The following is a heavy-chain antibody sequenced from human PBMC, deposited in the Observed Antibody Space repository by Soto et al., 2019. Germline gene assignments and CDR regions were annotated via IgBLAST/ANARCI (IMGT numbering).Heavy chain of an antibody. Sequence: SETLSLTCTVSGGSISSGGHYWNWIRQHPGKGLEWIGYIYYSGSTYYNPSLKSRVTISVDTSKNQFSLNMSSVTAADTAVYYCARDQAYDYTSPGDYYYYGMDVWGQGTTVTVSS. CDR3: ARDQAYDYTSPGDYYYYGMDV. CDR1: GGSISSGGHY. D-gene: IGHD4-4*01. J-gene: IGHJ6*02. V-gene: IGHV4-31*03. CDR2: IYYSGST.